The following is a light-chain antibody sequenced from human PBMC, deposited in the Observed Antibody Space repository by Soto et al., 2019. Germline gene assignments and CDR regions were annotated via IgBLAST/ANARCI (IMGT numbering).Light chain of an antibody. V-gene: IGLV2-14*01. CDR2: EVT. J-gene: IGLJ2*01. CDR1: GSDVGAYNY. CDR3: SSYTGSSTPVV. Sequence: QSALTQPASVSGSPGQSITISCTGSGSDVGAYNYVSWYQQYPGKAPKLMIFEVTNRPSGVSDRFSGSKSGNTASLTISSLQAEDEGNYFCSSYTGSSTPVVFGGGTKVTVL.